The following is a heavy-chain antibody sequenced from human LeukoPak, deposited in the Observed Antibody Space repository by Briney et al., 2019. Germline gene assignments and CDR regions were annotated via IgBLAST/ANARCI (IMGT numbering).Heavy chain of an antibody. Sequence: GGSLRLSCAASGYTFSSYSMNWVRQAPGKGLEWVSSISSSSSYIYYADSVKGRFTISRDNAKNSLYLQMNSLRAEDTAVYYCARDFGDYPYYYYYMDVWGKGTTVTVSS. D-gene: IGHD4-17*01. CDR1: GYTFSSYS. J-gene: IGHJ6*03. CDR2: ISSSSSYI. V-gene: IGHV3-21*01. CDR3: ARDFGDYPYYYYYMDV.